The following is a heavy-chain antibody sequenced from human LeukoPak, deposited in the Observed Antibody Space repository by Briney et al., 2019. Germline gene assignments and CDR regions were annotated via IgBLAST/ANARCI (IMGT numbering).Heavy chain of an antibody. V-gene: IGHV3-30*04. CDR1: GFTFSSYA. D-gene: IGHD5-24*01. CDR3: ARGGEMATLDFDY. Sequence: PGGSLRLSCAASGFTFSSYAMHWVRQAPGKGLEWVAVISYDGSNKYYADSVKGRFTISRDNSKNTLYLQMNSLRAEDTAVYYCARGGEMATLDFDYWGQGTLVTVSS. J-gene: IGHJ4*02. CDR2: ISYDGSNK.